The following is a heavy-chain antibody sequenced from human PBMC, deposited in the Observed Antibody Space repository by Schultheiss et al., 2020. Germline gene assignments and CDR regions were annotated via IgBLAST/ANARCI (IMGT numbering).Heavy chain of an antibody. D-gene: IGHD5-12*01. CDR3: ARAVNIVATRAPYYYYYYGMDV. J-gene: IGHJ6*02. CDR1: GGSISSSSYY. V-gene: IGHV4-61*02. Sequence: SETLSLTCTVSGGSISSSSYYWSWIRQPAGKGLEWIGRIYTSGSTNYNPSLKSRVTISVDTSKNQFSLKLSSVTAADTAVYYCARAVNIVATRAPYYYYYYGMDVWGQGTTVTVSS. CDR2: IYTSGST.